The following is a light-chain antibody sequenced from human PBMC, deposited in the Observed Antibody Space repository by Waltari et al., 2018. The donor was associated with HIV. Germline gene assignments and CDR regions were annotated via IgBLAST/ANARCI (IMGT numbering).Light chain of an antibody. CDR3: QQYNDSPRT. V-gene: IGKV3D-15*01. J-gene: IGKJ4*02. CDR2: GGA. CDR1: KTVSNS. Sequence: EILMTHSPAPLSVSRGERATVSCSANKTVSNSLAWYHQKHGQPPRILIYGGATRATGSVARRSGSGSGTEYVLIISSLQSEDVAAYYCQQYNDSPRTFGGGTRVEIK.